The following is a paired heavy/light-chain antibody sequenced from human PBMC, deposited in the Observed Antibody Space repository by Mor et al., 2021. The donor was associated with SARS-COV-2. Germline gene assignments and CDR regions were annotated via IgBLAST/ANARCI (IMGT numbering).Light chain of an antibody. CDR1: QSISSY. Sequence: DIQMTQSPSSLSASVGDRVTITCRASQSISSYLNWYQQKPGKAPKLLIYAASSLQSGVPSRFSGSGSGTDFTLTISSLQPEDFATYYCQQTYVTPRGTFGQGTKVEVK. V-gene: IGKV1-39*01. J-gene: IGKJ1*01. CDR2: AAS. CDR3: QQTYVTPRGT.
Heavy chain of an antibody. J-gene: IGHJ3*02. CDR1: GFTFSSYS. Sequence: EVQLVESGGGLVKPGGSLRLSCEVTGFTFSSYSMNWVRQAPRKGLEWVSSISSSSTHIYYADSVKGRFTIARDNAKRSLYLQMNSLRADDTAMYYCARDSDSSTWTNDAFDTWGQGTMVTVSS. CDR2: ISSSSTHI. V-gene: IGHV3-21*01. D-gene: IGHD6-13*01. CDR3: ARDSDSSTWTNDAFDT.